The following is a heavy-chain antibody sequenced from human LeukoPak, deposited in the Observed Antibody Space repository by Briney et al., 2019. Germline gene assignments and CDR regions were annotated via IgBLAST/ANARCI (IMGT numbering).Heavy chain of an antibody. CDR3: ARVASGAAGYYYYYMDV. CDR1: GGSISSYY. CDR2: IYYSGST. Sequence: PSETLSLTCTVSGGSISSYYWSWIRQPPGKGLEWIGYIYYSGSTNYNPSLKSRVTISVDTSKNQFSLKLSSVTAADTAVYYCARVASGAAGYYYYYMDVWGKGTTVTVSS. D-gene: IGHD3-10*01. V-gene: IGHV4-59*01. J-gene: IGHJ6*03.